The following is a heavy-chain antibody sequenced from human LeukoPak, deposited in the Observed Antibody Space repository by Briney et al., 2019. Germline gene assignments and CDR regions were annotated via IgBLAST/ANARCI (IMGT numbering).Heavy chain of an antibody. CDR2: IYYSGSP. V-gene: IGHV4-59*08. Sequence: SETLSLTCTVSGGSISSYYWSWIRQPPGKGLEWIGYIYYSGSPNYNPSLKSRVTISVDTSKNQFSLKLSSVTAADTAVYYCARHFRPARRGFDYWGQGTLVTVSS. D-gene: IGHD6-6*01. J-gene: IGHJ4*02. CDR3: ARHFRPARRGFDY. CDR1: GGSISSYY.